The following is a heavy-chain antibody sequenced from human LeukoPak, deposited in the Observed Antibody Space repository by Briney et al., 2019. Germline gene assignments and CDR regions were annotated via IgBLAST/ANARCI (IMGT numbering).Heavy chain of an antibody. CDR1: GVSITSGAYA. D-gene: IGHD3-10*01. CDR2: MYRSGIT. CDR3: ARGGGFYGSGTTPFDY. Sequence: SETLSLTCAVSGVSITSGAYAWSWLRQPPGKGLEWIVYMYRSGITSHKPSLKSRLSITIDKSKNQFSLNLSTVTDADTAFYYSARGGGFYGSGTTPFDYWGQGTLATVSS. V-gene: IGHV4-30-2*01. J-gene: IGHJ4*02.